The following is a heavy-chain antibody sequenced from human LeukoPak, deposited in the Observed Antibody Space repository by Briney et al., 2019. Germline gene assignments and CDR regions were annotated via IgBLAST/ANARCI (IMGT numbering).Heavy chain of an antibody. CDR1: GFTFNDYS. V-gene: IGHV3-74*01. CDR2: INSDGSWT. CDR3: VSFYETY. D-gene: IGHD2-2*01. J-gene: IGHJ4*02. Sequence: GGSLRLSCAASGFTFNDYSMNWVRQAPGKGLAWVSHINSDGSWTTYVDSVKGRFTISKDNAKNMVYLQMNNLRAEDTAVYYCVSFYETYWGRGTLVTVSS.